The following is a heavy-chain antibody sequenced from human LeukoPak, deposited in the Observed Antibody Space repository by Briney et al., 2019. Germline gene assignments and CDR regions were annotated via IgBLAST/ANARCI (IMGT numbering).Heavy chain of an antibody. CDR3: ARHVGIHLWSLYFDY. CDR1: GGSISSYY. J-gene: IGHJ4*02. CDR2: IYSSGST. Sequence: SETLSLTCIVSGGSISSYYWSWIRQPPGKGLEWIGYIYSSGSTDYNPSLKSRATISLDTPNHQFSLKLTSVTAADTAVYYCARHVGIHLWSLYFDYWGQESLVTVSS. D-gene: IGHD5-18*01. V-gene: IGHV4-59*08.